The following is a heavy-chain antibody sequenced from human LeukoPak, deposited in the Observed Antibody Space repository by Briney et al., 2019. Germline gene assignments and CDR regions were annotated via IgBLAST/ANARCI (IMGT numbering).Heavy chain of an antibody. Sequence: PGGSLRLSCAASGFTFSSYGMHWVRQAPGKGLEWVAVIWYDGSNKYYADSVKGRFTISRDNSKNTLYLQMNSLRAEDTAVYYCASRGTTGPYYYYYGMDVWGQGTTVTVSS. D-gene: IGHD1-7*01. J-gene: IGHJ6*02. CDR1: GFTFSSYG. CDR3: ASRGTTGPYYYYYGMDV. CDR2: IWYDGSNK. V-gene: IGHV3-33*01.